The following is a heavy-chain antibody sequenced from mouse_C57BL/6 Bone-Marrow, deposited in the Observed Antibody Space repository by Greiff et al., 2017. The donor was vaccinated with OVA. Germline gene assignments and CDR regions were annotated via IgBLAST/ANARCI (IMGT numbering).Heavy chain of an antibody. Sequence: QVQLKQSGAELVKPGASVKLSCKASGYTFTSYWMHWVKQRPGRGLEWIGRIDPNSGGTKYNEKFKSKATLTVDKPSSTAYMQLSSLTSEDSAVYYCALIPLITTVVATDFDYWGQGTTLTVSS. CDR3: ALIPLITTVVATDFDY. CDR1: GYTFTSYW. D-gene: IGHD1-1*01. J-gene: IGHJ2*01. V-gene: IGHV1-72*01. CDR2: IDPNSGGT.